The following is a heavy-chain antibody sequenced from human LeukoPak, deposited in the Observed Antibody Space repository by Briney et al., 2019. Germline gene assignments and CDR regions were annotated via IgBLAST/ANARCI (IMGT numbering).Heavy chain of an antibody. D-gene: IGHD1-26*01. Sequence: GGSLRLSCAASGFTFSTYSMNWVRQAPGKGLEWVSYISSSSSTIYYADSVKGRLTISRDNDKNSLYLQMNSLRAEDTAVYYCARAVGYYYYMLASGKGTTVTVSS. J-gene: IGHJ6*03. CDR3: ARAVGYYYYMLA. V-gene: IGHV3-48*01. CDR2: ISSSSSTI. CDR1: GFTFSTYS.